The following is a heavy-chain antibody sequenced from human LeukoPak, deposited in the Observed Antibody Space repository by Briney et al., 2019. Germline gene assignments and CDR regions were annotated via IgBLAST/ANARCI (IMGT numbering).Heavy chain of an antibody. CDR1: GGTFSSYA. D-gene: IGHD6-6*01. CDR2: IIPIFGTA. Sequence: ASVTVSCKASGGTFSSYAISWVRQAPGQGLEWMGGIIPIFGTANYAQKFQGRVTITADESTSTAYMELSSLRSEDTAVYYCARLPLRSIAVGYYGMDVWGQGTTATVSS. V-gene: IGHV1-69*13. CDR3: ARLPLRSIAVGYYGMDV. J-gene: IGHJ6*02.